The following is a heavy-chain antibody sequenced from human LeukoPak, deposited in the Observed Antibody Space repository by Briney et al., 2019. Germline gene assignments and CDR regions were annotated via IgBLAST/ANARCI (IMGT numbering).Heavy chain of an antibody. CDR3: ARGIQYASGSYYSDLIGTEYFHH. CDR1: GFTFSSNA. V-gene: IGHV3-23*01. D-gene: IGHD3-10*01. Sequence: PGGSPRLSCAASGFTFSSNAMTWVRQAPGKGLEWVSGVSAGGATTYYADSVKGRFTISRDNSKNTVSLQMNSLRAEDTAVYYCARGIQYASGSYYSDLIGTEYFHHWGQGTLVIVSS. J-gene: IGHJ1*01. CDR2: VSAGGATT.